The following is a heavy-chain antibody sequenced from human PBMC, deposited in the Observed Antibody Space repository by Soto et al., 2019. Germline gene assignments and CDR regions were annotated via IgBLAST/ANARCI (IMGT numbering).Heavy chain of an antibody. CDR3: ARDPSGWRNYYYYGMDV. D-gene: IGHD6-19*01. V-gene: IGHV6-1*01. Sequence: CKTRWSTWNKKNQTKGLEWLGKTYYRSKWYNDYAVSVKSRITINPDTSKNQFSLQLNSVTPEDTAVYYCARDPSGWRNYYYYGMDVWGQGTTVTVSS. CDR1: CKTRW. J-gene: IGHJ6*02. CDR2: TYYRSKWYN.